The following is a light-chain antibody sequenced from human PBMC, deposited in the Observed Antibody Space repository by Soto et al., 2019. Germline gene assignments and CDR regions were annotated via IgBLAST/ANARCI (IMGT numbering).Light chain of an antibody. CDR1: QSVSSSY. CDR3: QQYGSSLIT. CDR2: GAS. Sequence: EIVLTQSPGTPSLSPGERATLSCRASQSVSSSYLAWYQQKPGQAPRLLIYGASSRATGILDRFSGSGSGTDFTLTISRLEPEDFAVYYCQQYGSSLITFGQGTRLEIK. J-gene: IGKJ5*01. V-gene: IGKV3-20*01.